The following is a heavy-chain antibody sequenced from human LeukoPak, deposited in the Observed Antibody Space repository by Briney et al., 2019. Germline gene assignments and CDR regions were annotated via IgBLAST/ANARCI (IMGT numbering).Heavy chain of an antibody. V-gene: IGHV3-21*01. CDR1: GFTFSSYS. Sequence: GGSLRLSCAASGFTFSSYSMNWVRQAPGKGLEWVSSISSSSSYIYYADSVKGRFTISRDNAKNSLYLQMNSLRAEDTAVYYCARGDDILTGYYYHDYWGRGTLVTVSS. D-gene: IGHD3-9*01. CDR2: ISSSSSYI. CDR3: ARGDDILTGYYYHDY. J-gene: IGHJ4*02.